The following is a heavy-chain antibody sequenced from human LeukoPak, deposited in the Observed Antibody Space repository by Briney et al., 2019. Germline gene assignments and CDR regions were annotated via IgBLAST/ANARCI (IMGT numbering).Heavy chain of an antibody. J-gene: IGHJ4*02. V-gene: IGHV3-30*19. D-gene: IGHD3-10*01. Sequence: GGSLRLSCEASGFSFSSYGMHWVRQAPGKGLEWVAVISYDGSNKYYADSVKGRFTISRDNSKNTLYLQMNSLRAEDTAVYYCAKDGVPSRWFGRNYFDYWGQGTLVTVSS. CDR2: ISYDGSNK. CDR3: AKDGVPSRWFGRNYFDY. CDR1: GFSFSSYG.